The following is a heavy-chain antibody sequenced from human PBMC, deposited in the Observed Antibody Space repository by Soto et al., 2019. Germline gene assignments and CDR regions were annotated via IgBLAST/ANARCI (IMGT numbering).Heavy chain of an antibody. V-gene: IGHV4-39*01. Sequence: QLQLQESGPGLVKPSETLSLTCTVSGDSISSSDYYWGWIRQPPGKGLEWIGSIYYTGTTYYTPSLQSRVAISVDTSKNQFSLKLNSVTAADTAVYYCARRTVNIRTFYSGLKTNCFDFWGQGTLVTVSS. J-gene: IGHJ4*02. CDR3: ARRTVNIRTFYSGLKTNCFDF. CDR1: GDSISSSDYY. CDR2: IYYTGTT. D-gene: IGHD6-19*01.